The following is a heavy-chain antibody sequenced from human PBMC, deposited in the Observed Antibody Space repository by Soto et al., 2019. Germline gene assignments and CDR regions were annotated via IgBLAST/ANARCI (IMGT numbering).Heavy chain of an antibody. CDR1: HYSISSGFY. V-gene: IGHV4-38-2*01. Sequence: SETLSLTCAVSHYSISSGFYWAWIRQSPGKGMEWTGSIYHSGETYHNPSLRSRVSISVDTSMNRFSLLLSSVTAADTAVYYWSGMRGRYSAFDIWGQGRMVTVSS. D-gene: IGHD6-19*01. J-gene: IGHJ3*02. CDR3: SGMRGRYSAFDI. CDR2: IYHSGET.